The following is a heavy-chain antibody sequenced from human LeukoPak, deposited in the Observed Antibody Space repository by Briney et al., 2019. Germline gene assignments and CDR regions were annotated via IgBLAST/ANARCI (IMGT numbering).Heavy chain of an antibody. D-gene: IGHD3-16*01. CDR1: GFTFSSYG. CDR2: ISYDGSNK. CDR3: AKGRFNYYFDY. J-gene: IGHJ4*02. V-gene: IGHV3-30*18. Sequence: QTGGSLRLSCAASGFTFSSYGMHWVRQAPGKGLEWVAVISYDGSNKYYADSVKGRFTISRDNSKNTLYLQMNSLRAEDTAVYYCAKGRFNYYFDYWGQGTLVTVSS.